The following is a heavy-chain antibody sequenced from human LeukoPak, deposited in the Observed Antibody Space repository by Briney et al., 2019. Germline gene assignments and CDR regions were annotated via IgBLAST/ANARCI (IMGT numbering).Heavy chain of an antibody. J-gene: IGHJ4*02. CDR1: GFTFSSYW. CDR2: IKQDGSEK. D-gene: IGHD4-11*01. Sequence: LSGGSLRLSCAASGFTFSSYWMSWVRQAPGKGLEWVANIKQDGSEKYYVDSVKGRFTISRDNAKNSLYLQMNSLRAEDTAVYYCARDLSTVTTELDYWGQGTLVTVSS. V-gene: IGHV3-7*01. CDR3: ARDLSTVTTELDY.